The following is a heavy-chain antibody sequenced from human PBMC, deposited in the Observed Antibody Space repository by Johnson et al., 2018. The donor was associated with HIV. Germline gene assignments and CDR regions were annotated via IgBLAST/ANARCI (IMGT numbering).Heavy chain of an antibody. V-gene: IGHV3-66*01. J-gene: IGHJ3*02. D-gene: IGHD1-26*01. CDR1: GFTVSSNY. CDR2: IYSGGSI. Sequence: EQLVESGGCLVQPGGSLRLSCAASGFTVSSNYMSWVRQAPGKGLEWVSVIYSGGSIYYADSVKGRFSISRDNSKNTLYLQMNSLRVEDTAVYYCAREGAWEVRPGAFDIWGQGTMVTVSS. CDR3: AREGAWEVRPGAFDI.